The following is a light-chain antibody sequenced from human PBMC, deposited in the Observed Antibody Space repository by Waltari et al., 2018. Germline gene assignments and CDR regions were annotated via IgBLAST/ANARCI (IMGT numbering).Light chain of an antibody. CDR1: RSNIGRNY. J-gene: IGLJ3*02. Sequence: QSVLTQPPSASGTPGQRVTISCSGSRSNIGRNYVYWYQQPPGTAPNLLIYRNNQRPSGVPDRFSGSKSGTSASLAISGLRTEDEADYYCAAWDDSLSGRVFGGGTKVTVL. V-gene: IGLV1-47*01. CDR2: RNN. CDR3: AAWDDSLSGRV.